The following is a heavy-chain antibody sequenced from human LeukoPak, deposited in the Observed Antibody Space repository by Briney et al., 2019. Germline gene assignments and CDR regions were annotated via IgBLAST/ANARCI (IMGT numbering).Heavy chain of an antibody. CDR3: ARRSQTTAGRGIDY. V-gene: IGHV4-39*01. D-gene: IGHD6-13*01. CDR2: MSNSGST. CDR1: GGSISSSSSYY. J-gene: IGHJ4*02. Sequence: SETLSLTCTVSGGSISSSSSYYWAWIRQPPGKGLEWIGTMSNSGSTYYNPSLKSRVTISGDTSRNQFSLKLTSVTAADTAVFYCARRSQTTAGRGIDYWGQGTLVTVSS.